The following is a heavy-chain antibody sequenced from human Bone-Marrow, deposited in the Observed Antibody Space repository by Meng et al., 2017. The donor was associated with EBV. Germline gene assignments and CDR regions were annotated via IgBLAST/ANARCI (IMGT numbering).Heavy chain of an antibody. J-gene: IGHJ4*02. CDR2: ISYDGGDQ. V-gene: IGHV3-30*03. CDR3: ARVRVRGVHYFGV. D-gene: IGHD3-10*01. CDR1: GFVFHTYA. Sequence: QEHLVESGGGVVQTGTSLTVYCAASGFVFHTYAMHWVRQAPGKGLEWVALISYDGGDQQYADSVKGRFTVSRDNSKNTLYLEMNSLRTEDTAVYYCARVRVRGVHYFGVWGQGALVTVSS.